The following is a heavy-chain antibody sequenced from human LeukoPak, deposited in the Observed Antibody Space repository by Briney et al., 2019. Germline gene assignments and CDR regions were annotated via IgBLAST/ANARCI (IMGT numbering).Heavy chain of an antibody. CDR3: ATVAVIRGVTYFDY. J-gene: IGHJ4*02. CDR2: INHSGST. Sequence: PSETLSLTCAVYGGSFSGYYWSWIRQPPGKGLEWIGEINHSGSTNYNPSLKSRVTISVDTSKNQFSLKLRSVTAADTAVYHCATVAVIRGVTYFDYWGQGTLVTVSS. CDR1: GGSFSGYY. D-gene: IGHD3-10*01. V-gene: IGHV4-34*01.